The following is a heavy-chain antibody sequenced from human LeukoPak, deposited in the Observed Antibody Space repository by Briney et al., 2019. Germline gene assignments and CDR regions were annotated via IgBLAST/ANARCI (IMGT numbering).Heavy chain of an antibody. D-gene: IGHD5-18*01. CDR2: INHSGST. V-gene: IGHV4-34*01. Sequence: PSETLSLTCDVYGGSFRGYYWSWIRQPPGKGLEWIGEINHSGSTNYNPSLKSRVTISVDTSKNQFSLKLSSVTAADTAVYYCARGVYNYGGHNWFDPWGQGTLVTVSS. J-gene: IGHJ5*02. CDR1: GGSFRGYY. CDR3: ARGVYNYGGHNWFDP.